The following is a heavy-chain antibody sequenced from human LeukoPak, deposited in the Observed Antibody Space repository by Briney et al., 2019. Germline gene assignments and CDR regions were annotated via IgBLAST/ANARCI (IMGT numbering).Heavy chain of an antibody. Sequence: SETLSLTCAVSGGSISSSNWWSWVRQPPGKGLEWIGEIYHSGSTNYNPSLKSRVTISVDTSKNQFSLKLSSVTAADTAVYYCARAAPDYYDSSGYGNWFDPWGQGTLVTVSS. D-gene: IGHD3-22*01. CDR2: IYHSGST. V-gene: IGHV4-4*02. CDR1: GGSISSSNW. J-gene: IGHJ5*02. CDR3: ARAAPDYYDSSGYGNWFDP.